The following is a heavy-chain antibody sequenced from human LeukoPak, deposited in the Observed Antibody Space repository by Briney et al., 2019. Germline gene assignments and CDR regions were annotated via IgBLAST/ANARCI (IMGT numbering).Heavy chain of an antibody. CDR2: IKQDGSEK. J-gene: IGHJ4*02. CDR3: ARERIQLWSGALDY. D-gene: IGHD5-18*01. Sequence: GGSLRLSCAASGFTFSSYWMSWVRQAPGKGLEWVANIKQDGSEKYYVDSVKGRFTISRDNAKNSLYLQMNSLRAEDTAVYYCARERIQLWSGALDYWGQGTLVTVSS. V-gene: IGHV3-7*01. CDR1: GFTFSSYW.